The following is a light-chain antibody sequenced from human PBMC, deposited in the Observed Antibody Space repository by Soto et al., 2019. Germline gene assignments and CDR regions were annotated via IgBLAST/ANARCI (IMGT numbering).Light chain of an antibody. J-gene: IGKJ5*01. V-gene: IGKV3D-15*01. CDR2: GAS. CDR1: QSVSSK. Sequence: ETVMSQPPATLSVSPGESATLSCRASQSVSSKLAWYQQKPGQAPRLLIYGASTRATGIPARFSGSGSGTEFTLSISSLQSEDSAVYDGQQYNNWPPITFGQGTRLEIK. CDR3: QQYNNWPPIT.